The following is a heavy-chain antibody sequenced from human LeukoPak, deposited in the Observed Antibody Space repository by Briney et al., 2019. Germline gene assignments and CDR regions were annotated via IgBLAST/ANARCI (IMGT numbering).Heavy chain of an antibody. Sequence: GSLRLSCAASGFTFSSYWMNWARQAQGKGLDWVATIKQDGSERYYVDSVKGRFTISRDNAKNSLYLQMNSLRAEDTAVYYCARATGGHAFDFWGQGTMVTVSS. CDR3: ARATGGHAFDF. J-gene: IGHJ3*01. CDR1: GFTFSSYW. CDR2: IKQDGSER. V-gene: IGHV3-7*01. D-gene: IGHD7-27*01.